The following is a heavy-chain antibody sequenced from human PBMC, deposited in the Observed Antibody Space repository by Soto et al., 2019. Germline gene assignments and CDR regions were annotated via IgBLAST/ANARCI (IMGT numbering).Heavy chain of an antibody. Sequence: QLQLQESGPGLVKPSETLSLTCSVSGDSISISSYYWGWVRQPPGKGLEWIGSIHYSGSTHYNPSLQSRVTISGDASKKQFPLKLGSVTAADTAMYYCASTKDETLYFDYWGQGNLVTVSS. V-gene: IGHV4-39*01. D-gene: IGHD2-15*01. CDR1: GDSISISSYY. CDR3: ASTKDETLYFDY. CDR2: IHYSGST. J-gene: IGHJ4*02.